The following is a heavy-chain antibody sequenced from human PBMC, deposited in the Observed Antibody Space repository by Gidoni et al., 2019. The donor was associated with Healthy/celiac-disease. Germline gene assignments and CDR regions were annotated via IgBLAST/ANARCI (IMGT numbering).Heavy chain of an antibody. J-gene: IGHJ4*02. CDR2: ISYDGSNK. CDR1: GFTFSSYG. CDR3: AKDIGGVGASDY. D-gene: IGHD1-26*01. Sequence: QVQLVESGGGVVQPGRSLRLSCAAPGFTFSSYGMHWVRQAPGKGLEWVAVISYDGSNKYYADSVKGRFTISRDNSKNTLYLQMNSLRAEDTAVYYCAKDIGGVGASDYWGQGTLVTVSS. V-gene: IGHV3-30*18.